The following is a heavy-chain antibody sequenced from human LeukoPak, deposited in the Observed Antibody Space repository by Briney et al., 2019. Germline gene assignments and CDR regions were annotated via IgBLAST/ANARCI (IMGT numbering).Heavy chain of an antibody. J-gene: IGHJ4*02. V-gene: IGHV3-20*04. D-gene: IGHD3-22*01. Sequence: AGGSLRLSCAASGFNFDDYGMSWVRQAPGKGLEWGSGINWNGGSTGYADSVKGRFTISRDNAKKSLYLQMNSLRAEDTALYYCARDFPLYYFDTSGSSYFDYWGQGTLVTVSS. CDR3: ARDFPLYYFDTSGSSYFDY. CDR1: GFNFDDYG. CDR2: INWNGGST.